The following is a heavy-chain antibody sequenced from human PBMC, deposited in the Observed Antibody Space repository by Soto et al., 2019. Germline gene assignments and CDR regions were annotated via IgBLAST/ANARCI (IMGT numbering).Heavy chain of an antibody. J-gene: IGHJ3*02. CDR3: AHRLGQSGSYWDSSAFDI. V-gene: IGHV2-5*02. CDR2: IYWDDDK. D-gene: IGHD1-26*01. CDR1: GFSLSTTGVG. Sequence: QITLNESGPTLVKPTQILTLTCTFSGFSLSTTGVGVGWIRQPPGKALEWLGFIYWDDDKRHSPSLNSRLTISKDTSKSLVVLIMTNMDPIDTATYYCAHRLGQSGSYWDSSAFDIWGQGTMVTVSS.